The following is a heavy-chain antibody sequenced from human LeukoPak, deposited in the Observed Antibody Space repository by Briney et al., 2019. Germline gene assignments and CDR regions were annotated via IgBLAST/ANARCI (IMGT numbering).Heavy chain of an antibody. CDR2: IRYDGSNK. J-gene: IGHJ6*03. Sequence: GGSLRLSCAASGFTFSRYGVHWVRQAPGKGLEWVAFIRYDGSNKYNADSVKGRFTISRDNSKNTLYLEMNSLRAEDTAAYYCAKDGGSASCYGLCYYYYMDVWGKGTTVTVSS. D-gene: IGHD2-2*01. V-gene: IGHV3-30*02. CDR1: GFTFSRYG. CDR3: AKDGGSASCYGLCYYYYMDV.